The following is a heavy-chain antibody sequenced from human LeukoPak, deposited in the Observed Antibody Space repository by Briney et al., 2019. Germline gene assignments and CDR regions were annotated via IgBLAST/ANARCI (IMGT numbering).Heavy chain of an antibody. CDR2: ISGGGTT. J-gene: IGHJ4*02. CDR1: GFTFSSYA. Sequence: GGSLRLSCAASGFTFSSYAMSWVRQAPEKGLEWVSVISGGGTTYYADSVKGRFTISRDNSKSTLYLQMNSLRAEDTAVYYCAKDQRQSVGGTNYFDSWGQGTLVTVSS. V-gene: IGHV3-23*01. D-gene: IGHD1-26*01. CDR3: AKDQRQSVGGTNYFDS.